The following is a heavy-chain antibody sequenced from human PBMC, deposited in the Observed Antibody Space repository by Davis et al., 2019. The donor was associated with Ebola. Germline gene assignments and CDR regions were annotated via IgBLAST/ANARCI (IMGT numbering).Heavy chain of an antibody. CDR1: GGSFSGYY. CDR2: INYSGST. J-gene: IGHJ4*02. D-gene: IGHD6-19*01. V-gene: IGHV4-34*01. Sequence: SETLSLTCAVYGGSFSGYYWSWIRQPPGKGLEWIGEINYSGSTKYNPSLKSRITISVDTSKNQFSLKLSSVTAADTAVYYCAREPYSSGWYYFDYWGQGTLVTVSS. CDR3: AREPYSSGWYYFDY.